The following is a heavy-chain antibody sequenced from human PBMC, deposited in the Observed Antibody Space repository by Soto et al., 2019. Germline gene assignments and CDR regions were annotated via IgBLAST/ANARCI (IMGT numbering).Heavy chain of an antibody. CDR1: GYTFTGYY. CDR2: INPNSGGT. Sequence: ASVKVSCKASGYTFTGYYMHWVRQAPGQGLEWMGWINPNSGGTNYAQKFQGRVTMTRDTSISTAYMELSRLRSDDSAVYYCLVRGYYDGSSGYTRVLGAFDIWGQGTMVTVSS. CDR3: LVRGYYDGSSGYTRVLGAFDI. J-gene: IGHJ3*02. D-gene: IGHD3-22*01. V-gene: IGHV1-2*02.